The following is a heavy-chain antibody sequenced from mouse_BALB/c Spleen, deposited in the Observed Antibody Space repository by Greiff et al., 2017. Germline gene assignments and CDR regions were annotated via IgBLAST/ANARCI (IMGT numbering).Heavy chain of an antibody. D-gene: IGHD2-1*01. CDR3: ARCGNYPYYAMDY. CDR2: ISYSGST. Sequence: VQLQQSGPGLVKPSQSLSLTCTVTGYSITSDYAWNWIRQFPGNKLEWMGYISYSGSTSYNPSLKSRISITRDTSKNQFFLQLNSVTTEDTATYYCARCGNYPYYAMDYWGQGTSVTVSS. J-gene: IGHJ4*01. CDR1: GYSITSDYA. V-gene: IGHV3-2*02.